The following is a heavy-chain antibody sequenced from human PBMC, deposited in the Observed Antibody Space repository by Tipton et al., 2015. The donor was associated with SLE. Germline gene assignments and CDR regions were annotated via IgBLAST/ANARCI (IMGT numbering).Heavy chain of an antibody. D-gene: IGHD6-13*01. CDR1: GGSFSGYY. V-gene: IGHV4-34*01. J-gene: IGHJ3*02. CDR2: INHSGST. CDR3: AREEQQQVSFDI. Sequence: LRLSCAVYGGSFSGYYWSWIRQPPGKGLEWIGEINHSGSTNYNPSLKSRVTISVDTSKNQFSLKLSSVTAADTAVYYCAREEQQQVSFDIWGQGTMVTVSS.